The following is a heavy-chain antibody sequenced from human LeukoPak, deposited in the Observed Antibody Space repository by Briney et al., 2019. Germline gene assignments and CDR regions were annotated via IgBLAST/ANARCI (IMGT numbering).Heavy chain of an antibody. CDR2: IYYSRST. CDR3: ARHYTAMVPTDWFDP. CDR1: GGSISSSSYY. Sequence: SETLSLTCTVSGGSISSSSYYWGWIRQPPGKGLEWIGSIYYSRSTYYNPSLKSRVTISVDTSKNQFSLKLSSVTAADTAVYYCARHYTAMVPTDWFDPWGQGTLVTVSS. V-gene: IGHV4-39*01. J-gene: IGHJ5*02. D-gene: IGHD5-18*01.